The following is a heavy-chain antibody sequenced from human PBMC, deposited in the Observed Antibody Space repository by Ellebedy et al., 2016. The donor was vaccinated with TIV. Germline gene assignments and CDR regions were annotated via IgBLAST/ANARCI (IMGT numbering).Heavy chain of an antibody. CDR2: TYYGSKWYY. CDR3: ARGWLRGSFDV. CDR1: GDSVSINSGG. D-gene: IGHD6-19*01. Sequence: SETLSLTCAISGDSVSINSGGWNWIRQSPERGLEWLGMTYYGSKWYYDYALSVKSPVAINPDTSKNQFSLQLNSVTPEDTAVYYCARGWLRGSFDVWGQGTTVIVSS. V-gene: IGHV6-1*01. J-gene: IGHJ3*01.